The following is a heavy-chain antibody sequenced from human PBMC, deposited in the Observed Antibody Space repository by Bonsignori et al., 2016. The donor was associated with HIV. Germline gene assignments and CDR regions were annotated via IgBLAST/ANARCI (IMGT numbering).Heavy chain of an antibody. V-gene: IGHV3-66*01. CDR3: ARAQGDLLYYFDY. Sequence: GESLKISCAAPGLAVSTNYMSWVRQAPGKGLEWVSVLYSGGDTSYADSVKGRFTISRDDSKNTLHLQMNSLRAEDTAVYYCARAQGDLLYYFDYWGQGTLVTVSS. J-gene: IGHJ4*02. CDR1: GLAVSTNY. CDR2: LYSGGDT. D-gene: IGHD3-10*01.